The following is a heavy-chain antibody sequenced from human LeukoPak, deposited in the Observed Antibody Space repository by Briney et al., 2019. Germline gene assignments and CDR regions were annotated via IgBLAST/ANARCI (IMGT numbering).Heavy chain of an antibody. CDR3: AHRDTAMVLTRAFDY. V-gene: IGHV2-5*01. CDR1: GFSLSTSGVG. J-gene: IGHJ4*02. CDR2: IYWNDDK. D-gene: IGHD5-18*01. Sequence: ESGPTLVNPTQTLTLTCTFSGFSLSTSGVGVGWIRQPPGKALEWLALIYWNDDKRYSPSLKSRLTITKDTSKNQVVLTMTNMDPVDTAAYYCAHRDTAMVLTRAFDYWGQGTLATVSS.